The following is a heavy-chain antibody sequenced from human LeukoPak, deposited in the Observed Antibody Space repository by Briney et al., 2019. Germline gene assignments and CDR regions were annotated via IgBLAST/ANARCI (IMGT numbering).Heavy chain of an antibody. CDR2: IYSGGST. D-gene: IGHD1-26*01. J-gene: IGHJ4*02. Sequence: GGSLRLSCAASGFSVGDNYMSWVRQAPAKGLEWVSVIYSGGSTYYADSEKGRFTISRDNSKNTLYLQMNSLRAEDTAVYYCAKGGVGAHFDYWGQGTLVTVSS. CDR3: AKGGVGAHFDY. V-gene: IGHV3-53*01. CDR1: GFSVGDNY.